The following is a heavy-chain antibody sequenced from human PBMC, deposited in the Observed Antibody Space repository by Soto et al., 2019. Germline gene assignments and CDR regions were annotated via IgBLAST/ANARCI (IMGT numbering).Heavy chain of an antibody. J-gene: IGHJ4*02. CDR2: IYHSGST. D-gene: IGHD4-17*01. CDR1: GGSISSGGYS. Sequence: TSETLSLTCAVSGGSISSGGYSWSWIRQPPGKGLEWIGYIYHSGSTNYNPSLKSRVTISVDTSKNQFSLKLSSVTAADTAVYYCARVGADVTTGREFDYWGQGTLVTVSS. CDR3: ARVGADVTTGREFDY. V-gene: IGHV4-61*08.